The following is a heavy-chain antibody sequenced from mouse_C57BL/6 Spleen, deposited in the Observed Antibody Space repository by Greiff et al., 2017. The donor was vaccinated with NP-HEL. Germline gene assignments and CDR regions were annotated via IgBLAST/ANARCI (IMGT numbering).Heavy chain of an antibody. CDR2: IDPETGGT. CDR1: GYTFTDYE. D-gene: IGHD1-1*01. J-gene: IGHJ2*01. CDR3: TRITTVVATRGDYFDY. Sequence: VQLQQSGAELVRPGASVTLSCKASGYTFTDYEMHWVKQTPVHGLEWIGAIDPETGGTAYNQKFKGKAILTADKSSSTAYMELRSLTSEDSAVYYCTRITTVVATRGDYFDYWGQGTTLTVSS. V-gene: IGHV1-15*01.